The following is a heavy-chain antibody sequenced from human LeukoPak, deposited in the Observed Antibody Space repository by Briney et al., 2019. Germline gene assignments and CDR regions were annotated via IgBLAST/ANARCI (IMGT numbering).Heavy chain of an antibody. J-gene: IGHJ4*02. CDR2: ISTTSSTI. V-gene: IGHV3-48*02. Sequence: GGSLRLSCAASGFTFSSYNMNWVRQAPGKGLEWVSYISTTSSTIYYADSVKGRFTISRDNAKNSLYLQMNSLRDEGTAVYYCARGSGWDIDYWGQGTLVTVSS. D-gene: IGHD6-19*01. CDR1: GFTFSSYN. CDR3: ARGSGWDIDY.